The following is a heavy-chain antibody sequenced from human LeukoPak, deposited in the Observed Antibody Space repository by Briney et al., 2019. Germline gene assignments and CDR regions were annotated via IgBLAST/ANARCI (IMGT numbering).Heavy chain of an antibody. J-gene: IGHJ3*02. D-gene: IGHD3-22*01. CDR1: GFTFTTYA. Sequence: GGSLRLSCAASGFTFTTYALAWIRQAPGKGLERVSTISTSGGNTYYVDSVKGRFTISRDNSQNTLYLQMNSLRAEDTAVYYCARDRDTTGYYYDAFDIWGQGTMVTVSS. V-gene: IGHV3-23*01. CDR3: ARDRDTTGYYYDAFDI. CDR2: ISTSGGNT.